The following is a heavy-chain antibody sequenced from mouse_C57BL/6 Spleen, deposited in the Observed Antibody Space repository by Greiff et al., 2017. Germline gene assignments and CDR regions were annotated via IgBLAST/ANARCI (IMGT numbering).Heavy chain of an antibody. Sequence: QVQLQQSGAELARPGASVKMPCKASGYTFTSYTMHWVKQRPGQGLEWIGYINPSSGYTKYNQKFKDKATLTADKSSSTAYMQLSSLTSEDSAVYYCARSTASPVTTGGRDYWGQGTSVTVSS. V-gene: IGHV1-4*01. D-gene: IGHD2-5*01. CDR2: INPSSGYT. J-gene: IGHJ4*01. CDR1: GYTFTSYT. CDR3: ARSTASPVTTGGRDY.